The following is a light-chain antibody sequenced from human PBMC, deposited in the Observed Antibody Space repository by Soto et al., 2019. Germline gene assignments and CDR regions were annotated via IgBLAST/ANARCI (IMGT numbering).Light chain of an antibody. J-gene: IGLJ2*01. CDR3: SSNTSSSISVI. CDR1: NSDIGGYNY. V-gene: IGLV2-14*01. Sequence: QSVLTQPASVSGSPGQSITISCTGTNSDIGGYNYVSWYQQHPGKAPKLMIYDVTNRPSGVSDRFSGSKSGNTASLTISGLQAEDEADYYCSSNTSSSISVIFGGGTKVTVL. CDR2: DVT.